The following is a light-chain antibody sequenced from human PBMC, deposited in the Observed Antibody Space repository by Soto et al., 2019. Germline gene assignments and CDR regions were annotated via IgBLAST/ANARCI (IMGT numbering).Light chain of an antibody. V-gene: IGKV1-39*01. CDR3: QQSYSTPFT. Sequence: DIQMTHSPSSLSASVGDRVTIAFRASQSISSYLNCYQQKPGKAPKLLIYAASSLQSGVPSRFSGSGSGTDFTLTISSLQPEDFATYYCQQSYSTPFTFGGGTKVDIK. J-gene: IGKJ4*01. CDR1: QSISSY. CDR2: AAS.